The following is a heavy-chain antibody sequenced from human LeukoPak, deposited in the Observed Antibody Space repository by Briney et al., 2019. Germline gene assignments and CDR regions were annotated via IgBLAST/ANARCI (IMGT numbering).Heavy chain of an antibody. CDR2: IYYSGST. J-gene: IGHJ6*02. Sequence: SETLSLTCTVSGGSISNSDYYWDWIRQPPGKGLEWIGYIYYSGSTNYNPSLKSRVTISVDTSKNQFSLKLSSVTAADTAVYYCARRYYYYGMDVWGQGTTVTVSS. CDR3: ARRYYYYGMDV. CDR1: GGSISNSDYY. V-gene: IGHV4-61*05.